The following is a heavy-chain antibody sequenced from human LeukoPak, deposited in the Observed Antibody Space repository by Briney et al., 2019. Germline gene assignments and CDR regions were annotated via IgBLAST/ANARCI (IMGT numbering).Heavy chain of an antibody. CDR1: GGSISSSSYY. Sequence: SETLSLTCTVSGGSISSSSYYWGWIRQPPGKGLEWIGSIYYSGSTYYNPSLKSRVTISVDTSKNQFSLKLSSVTAADTAVYYCASLVGWHYYYYMDVWGKGTTVTVSS. D-gene: IGHD6-6*01. V-gene: IGHV4-39*01. CDR3: ASLVGWHYYYYMDV. J-gene: IGHJ6*03. CDR2: IYYSGST.